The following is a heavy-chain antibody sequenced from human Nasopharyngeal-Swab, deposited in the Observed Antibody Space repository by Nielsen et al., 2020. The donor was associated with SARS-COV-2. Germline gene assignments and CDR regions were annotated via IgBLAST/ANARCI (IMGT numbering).Heavy chain of an antibody. CDR2: IGAYNGNT. V-gene: IGHV1-18*01. J-gene: IGHJ4*01. CDR3: ARHGVAEDY. Sequence: ASVKVTCKASGYIFTSYDISWVRHARGQGLEWMGWIGAYNGNTNYAQKFQDRVNMTTDTSTSTVYMELRRLRSDDTAVYYCARHGVAEDYWGQ. CDR1: GYIFTSYD. D-gene: IGHD3-3*01.